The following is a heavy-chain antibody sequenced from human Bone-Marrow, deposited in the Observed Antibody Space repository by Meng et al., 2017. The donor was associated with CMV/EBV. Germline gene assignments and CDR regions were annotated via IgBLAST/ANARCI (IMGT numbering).Heavy chain of an antibody. CDR1: GFTFSDYY. V-gene: IGHV3-66*02. CDR2: ISSSGST. J-gene: IGHJ4*02. D-gene: IGHD3-22*01. Sequence: GGSLRLSCAASGFTFSDYYMSWIRQAPGKGLEWVSYISSSGSTYYADSVKGRFTISRDNSKNTLYLQMNSLRAEDTAVYYCARTQYDSSAQDFDYWGQGTLVTVSS. CDR3: ARTQYDSSAQDFDY.